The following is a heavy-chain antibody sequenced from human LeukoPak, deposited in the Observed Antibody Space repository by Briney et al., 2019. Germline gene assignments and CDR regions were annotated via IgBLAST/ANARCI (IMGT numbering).Heavy chain of an antibody. Sequence: SETLSLTCTVSGGSISSYYWSWIRQPPGKGLEWIGYIYYRGTTDYNPSLKSRVTISVDTSKNLFSLKLTSVTAADTAVYYCARVPPRIVGTKGYFDYWGQGILVTVSP. J-gene: IGHJ4*02. V-gene: IGHV4-59*01. CDR1: GGSISSYY. D-gene: IGHD1-26*01. CDR3: ARVPPRIVGTKGYFDY. CDR2: IYYRGTT.